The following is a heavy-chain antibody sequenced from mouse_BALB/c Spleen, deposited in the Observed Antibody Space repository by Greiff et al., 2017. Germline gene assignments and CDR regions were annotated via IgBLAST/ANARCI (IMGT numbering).Heavy chain of an antibody. J-gene: IGHJ4*01. CDR3: ARGEYGNYYAMDY. V-gene: IGHV3-6*02. CDR2: ISYDGSN. D-gene: IGHD2-10*02. CDR1: GYSITSGYY. Sequence: EVKLQESGPGLVKPSQSLSLTCSVTGYSITSGYYWNWIRQFPGNKLEWMGYISYDGSNNYNPSLKNRISITRDTSKNQFFLKLNSVTTEDTATYYCARGEYGNYYAMDYWGQGTSVTVSS.